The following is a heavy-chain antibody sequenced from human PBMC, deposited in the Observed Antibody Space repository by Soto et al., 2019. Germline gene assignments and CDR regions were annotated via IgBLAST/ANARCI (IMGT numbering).Heavy chain of an antibody. Sequence: LSLTCSVSGVSITSYYWSWIRQSAGGGLEWMGRINTDGLSTYSPSFKSRLTMSLDTSKNQVSLRLISVTAADTAVYFCARVSVAVAATEDYYGLDVWGQGTTVTVSS. CDR1: GVSITSYY. CDR2: INTDGLS. CDR3: ARVSVAVAATEDYYGLDV. D-gene: IGHD2-15*01. V-gene: IGHV4-4*07. J-gene: IGHJ6*02.